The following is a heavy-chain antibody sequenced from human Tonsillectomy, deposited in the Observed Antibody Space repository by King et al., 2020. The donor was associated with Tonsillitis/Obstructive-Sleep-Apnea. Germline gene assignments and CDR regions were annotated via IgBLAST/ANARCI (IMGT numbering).Heavy chain of an antibody. CDR2: IYPGDSDT. CDR1: GYSFTSYW. CDR3: ARQDYCSSTSCPMTH. Sequence: VQLVESGAEVKKPGESLKISCKGSGYSFTSYWIGWVRQMPGKGLEWMGIIYPGDSDTRYSPSFQGQVTISADKSISTAYLQWSSLKASDTAMYYCARQDYCSSTSCPMTHWGQGTLVTVSS. D-gene: IGHD2-2*01. J-gene: IGHJ4*02. V-gene: IGHV5-51*01.